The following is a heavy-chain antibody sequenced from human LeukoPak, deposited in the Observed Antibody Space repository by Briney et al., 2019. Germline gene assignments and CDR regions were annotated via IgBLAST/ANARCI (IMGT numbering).Heavy chain of an antibody. D-gene: IGHD3-22*01. Sequence: TGGSLRLSCTASGFILSSNHMSWVRQAPGKGLEWVSLIYGGGATSYAESVKGRFTLSRDNSKNTLFFQMNSLRAEDTAVYYCARLAAGYWYFDLWGRGTLVTVSS. J-gene: IGHJ2*01. CDR1: GFILSSNH. V-gene: IGHV3-53*01. CDR2: IYGGGAT. CDR3: ARLAAGYWYFDL.